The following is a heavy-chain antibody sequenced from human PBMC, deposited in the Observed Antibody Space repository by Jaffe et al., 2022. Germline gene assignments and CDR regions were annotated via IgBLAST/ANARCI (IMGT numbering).Heavy chain of an antibody. CDR2: IRYDGSNK. J-gene: IGHJ4*02. V-gene: IGHV3-30*02. CDR3: AKDIRAPLTGGAMD. CDR1: GFTFSSYG. D-gene: IGHD2-2*02. Sequence: QVQLVESGGGVVQPGGSLRLSCAASGFTFSSYGMHWVRQAPGKGLEWVAFIRYDGSNKYYADSVKGRFTISRDNSKNTLYLQMNSLRAEDTAVYYCAKDIRAPLTGGAMDWGQGTLVTVSS.